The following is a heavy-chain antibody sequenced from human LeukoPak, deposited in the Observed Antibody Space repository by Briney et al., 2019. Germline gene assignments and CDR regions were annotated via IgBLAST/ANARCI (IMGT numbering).Heavy chain of an antibody. CDR3: AKDSRGGRFGELIGAQPDY. Sequence: GGSLRLSCAVPGITLSNYGMSWVRQAPGKGLEWVAGISGSGGSTNYADSVKGRFTISRHNSKNSLYLQMNSLRAEDTALYYCAKDSRGGRFGELIGAQPDYWGQGTLVTVSS. V-gene: IGHV3-23*01. CDR2: ISGSGGST. J-gene: IGHJ4*02. D-gene: IGHD3-10*01. CDR1: GITLSNYG.